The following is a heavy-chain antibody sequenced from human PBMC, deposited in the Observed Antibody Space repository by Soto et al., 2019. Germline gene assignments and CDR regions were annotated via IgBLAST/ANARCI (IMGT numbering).Heavy chain of an antibody. CDR2: IYHSGST. V-gene: IGHV4-30-2*01. CDR1: GGSISSGGYS. CDR3: ARVPLP. Sequence: QLQLQESGSGRVKPSQTLSLTCAVSGGSISSGGYSWSWIRQPPGKGLEWIGYIYHSGSTCYNPSLKSRVTISVDRSKNQFSLKLSSVTAADAAVYYCARVPLPWGQGTLVTVSS. J-gene: IGHJ5*02.